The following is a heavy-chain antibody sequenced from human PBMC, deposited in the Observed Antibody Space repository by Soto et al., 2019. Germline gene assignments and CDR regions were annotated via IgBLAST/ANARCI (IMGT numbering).Heavy chain of an antibody. CDR1: GGTFSSYA. CDR3: ASDWRLAYCGGDCYSEDAFDI. CDR2: IIPIFGTA. D-gene: IGHD2-21*02. Sequence: SVKVSCKASGGTFSSYAISWVRQAPGQGLEWMGGIIPIFGTANYAQKFQGRVTITADESTSTAYMELSSLRSEDTAVYYCASDWRLAYCGGDCYSEDAFDIWGQGKMVTVSS. V-gene: IGHV1-69*13. J-gene: IGHJ3*02.